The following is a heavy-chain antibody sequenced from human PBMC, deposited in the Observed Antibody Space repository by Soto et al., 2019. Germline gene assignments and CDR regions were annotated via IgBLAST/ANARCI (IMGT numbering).Heavy chain of an antibody. CDR1: GFTFSNYG. CDR3: TKRRNVLRFLEWSSGMEV. D-gene: IGHD3-3*01. J-gene: IGHJ6*02. CDR2: VSKGGSNK. Sequence: PGGSLILSCVASGFTFSNYGMHWVRQAPGKGLECIAFVSKGGSNKYYAGTMRDQFTRSRDNSKRTLYLQMSSLRVDDTAGYYCTKRRNVLRFLEWSSGMEVWGQGTTVTVSS. V-gene: IGHV3-30*18.